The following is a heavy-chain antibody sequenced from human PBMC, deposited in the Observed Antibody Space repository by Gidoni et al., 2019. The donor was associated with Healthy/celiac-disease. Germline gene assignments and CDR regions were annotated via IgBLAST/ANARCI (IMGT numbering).Heavy chain of an antibody. D-gene: IGHD3-16*01. V-gene: IGHV4-31*03. J-gene: IGHJ5*02. CDR3: AKIRRGRGNWFDP. CDR1: GGPISISDYY. Sequence: QVQLQESGPGLVKPSQTLSLTCTVPGGPISISDYYWSWIRQHPGKGLEWIGSIYYSGSSYFNPSLEGRITFSVDTSKNQFSLKLNSVTAADTAVYYCAKIRRGRGNWFDPWGQGTLVTVSS. CDR2: IYYSGSS.